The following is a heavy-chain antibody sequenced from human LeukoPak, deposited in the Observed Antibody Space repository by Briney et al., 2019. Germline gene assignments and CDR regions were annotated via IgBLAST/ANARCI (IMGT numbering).Heavy chain of an antibody. Sequence: GGSLRLSCAAFGFTVSSNYMSWVRQAPGKGLEWVSVIYSGGSTYYADSVKGRFTISRDNSKNTLYLQMNSLRAEDTAVYYCASPTSAAAVDAFDIWGQGTMVTVSS. V-gene: IGHV3-53*01. D-gene: IGHD6-13*01. J-gene: IGHJ3*02. CDR3: ASPTSAAAVDAFDI. CDR1: GFTVSSNY. CDR2: IYSGGST.